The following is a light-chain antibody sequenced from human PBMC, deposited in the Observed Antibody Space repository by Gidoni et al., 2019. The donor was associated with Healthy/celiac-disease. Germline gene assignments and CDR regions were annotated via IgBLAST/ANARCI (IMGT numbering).Light chain of an antibody. J-gene: IGKJ4*01. CDR1: QSVSSSY. Sequence: EIVLMQSPGTLSLSPGERATLSCRASQSVSSSYLAWYQQKPGQAPRLLIYGASSRATGIPDRFSGSGSGTDFTLTISRLEPEDFAVYYCQQYGSSLLTFGGXTKVEIK. CDR2: GAS. V-gene: IGKV3-20*01. CDR3: QQYGSSLLT.